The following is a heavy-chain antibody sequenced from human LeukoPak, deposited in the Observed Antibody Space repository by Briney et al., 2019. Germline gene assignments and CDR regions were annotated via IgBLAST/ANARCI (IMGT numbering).Heavy chain of an antibody. CDR2: IHSSDNYI. V-gene: IGHV3-21*05. J-gene: IGHJ4*02. Sequence: GGSLRLSCAASASGLTFSSHSMNWVRQAPGKGLEWISYIHSSDNYIFYEASVKGRFTVSRDNARNSLYLQMNSLRAEDTAIYYCAREYNSRATFDYWGQGTLVAVSS. CDR1: ASGLTFSSHS. CDR3: AREYNSRATFDY. D-gene: IGHD1-20*01.